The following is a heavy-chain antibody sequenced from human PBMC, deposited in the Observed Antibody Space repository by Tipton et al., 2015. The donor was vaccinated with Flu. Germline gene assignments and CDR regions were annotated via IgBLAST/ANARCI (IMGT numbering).Heavy chain of an antibody. J-gene: IGHJ4*02. CDR3: AKDNDPSNVPHY. V-gene: IGHV3-30*18. D-gene: IGHD1-1*01. CDR1: GFTFSRYG. Sequence: SLRLSCAASGFTFSRYGMHWVRQAPGKGLDWVAAISYDGSNEYYADSVRGRFTISRDNSKNTVYLQMNNLRGEDTAVYYCAKDNDPSNVPHYWGQGTLVTVSS. CDR2: ISYDGSNE.